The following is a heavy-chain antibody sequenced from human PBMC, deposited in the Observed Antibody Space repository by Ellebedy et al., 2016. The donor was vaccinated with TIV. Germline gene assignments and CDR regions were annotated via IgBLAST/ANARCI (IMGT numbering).Heavy chain of an antibody. CDR2: INPNSGGT. D-gene: IGHD6-25*01. V-gene: IGHV1-2*04. CDR3: ARDQLFSGLDAFDI. CDR1: GYTFTGYY. Sequence: AASVKVSCKASGYTFTGYYMHWVRQAPGQGLEWMGWINPNSGGTNYAQKFQGWVTMTRDTSISTAYMELSRLRSDDTAVYYCARDQLFSGLDAFDIWGQGTMVTVSS. J-gene: IGHJ3*02.